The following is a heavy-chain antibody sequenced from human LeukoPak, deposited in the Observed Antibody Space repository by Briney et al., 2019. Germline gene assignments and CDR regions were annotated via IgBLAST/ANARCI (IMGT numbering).Heavy chain of an antibody. CDR1: GFTFSRSA. D-gene: IGHD2-15*01. J-gene: IGHJ6*02. V-gene: IGHV3-23*01. Sequence: GGPVRLSCAASGFTFSRSAMTWLRQASGKAVEWVSDISGCGDITSYADSVKGRFTISRDNSKNTLYLQMNSLRAEDTAVYYCAKDRQHCSGGSCSFYYYYGMDVWGQGTTVTVSS. CDR2: ISGCGDIT. CDR3: AKDRQHCSGGSCSFYYYYGMDV.